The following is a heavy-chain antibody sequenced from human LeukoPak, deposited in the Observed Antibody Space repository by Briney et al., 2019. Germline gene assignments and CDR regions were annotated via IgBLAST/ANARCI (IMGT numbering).Heavy chain of an antibody. CDR1: GYTFTGYY. CDR3: ARDLGAPHDY. Sequence: GASVKVSCRASGYTFTGYYMHWVRQAPGQGLEWMGWINTNTGNPTYAQGFTGRFVFSLDTSVSTAYLQISSLKAEDTAVYYCARDLGAPHDYWGQGTLVTVSS. CDR2: INTNTGNP. J-gene: IGHJ4*02. V-gene: IGHV7-4-1*02.